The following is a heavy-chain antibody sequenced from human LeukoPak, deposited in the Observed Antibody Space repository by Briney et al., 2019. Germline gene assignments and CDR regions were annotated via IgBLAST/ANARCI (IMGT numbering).Heavy chain of an antibody. D-gene: IGHD2-2*01. J-gene: IGHJ6*03. CDR1: GYTFTSYD. V-gene: IGHV1-8*01. CDR2: MNPNSGNT. Sequence: ASVKVSCKASGYTFTSYDINWVRQATGQGLEWMGWMNPNSGNTGYAQEFQGRVTMTRNTSISTAYMELSSLRSEDTAVYYCARGVPAETYYYYMDVWGKGTTVTVSS. CDR3: ARGVPAETYYYYMDV.